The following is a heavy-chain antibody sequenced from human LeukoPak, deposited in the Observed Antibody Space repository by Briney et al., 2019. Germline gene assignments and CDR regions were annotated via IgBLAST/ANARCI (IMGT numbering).Heavy chain of an antibody. CDR1: GGSISSYY. D-gene: IGHD6-13*01. Sequence: PSETLSLTCTVSGGSISSYYWSWIRQPPGKGLEWIGYIYYSGSTNYNPSLKSRVTISVDTSKNQFSLKLSSVTAADTAVYYCASSGRGIAAAGTPVGAFDIWGQGTMVTVSS. J-gene: IGHJ3*02. CDR2: IYYSGST. CDR3: ASSGRGIAAAGTPVGAFDI. V-gene: IGHV4-59*08.